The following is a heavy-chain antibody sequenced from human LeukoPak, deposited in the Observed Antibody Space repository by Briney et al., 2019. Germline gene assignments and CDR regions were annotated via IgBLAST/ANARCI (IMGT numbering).Heavy chain of an antibody. J-gene: IGHJ6*03. CDR3: AKVEEQRDFWSGNYYYMDV. D-gene: IGHD3-3*01. CDR2: IYSGGST. Sequence: GGSLRLSCAASGFTVSSNYMSWVRQAPGKGLEWVSVIYSGGSTYYADSVKGRFTISRDNSKNTLYLQMNSLRAEDTAVYYCAKVEEQRDFWSGNYYYMDVWGKGTTVTVSS. CDR1: GFTVSSNY. V-gene: IGHV3-66*01.